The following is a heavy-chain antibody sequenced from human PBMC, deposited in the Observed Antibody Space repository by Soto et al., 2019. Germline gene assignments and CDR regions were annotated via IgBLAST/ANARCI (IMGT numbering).Heavy chain of an antibody. CDR3: ARLRFGFDA. CDR1: GYTFTRHG. J-gene: IGHJ5*02. D-gene: IGHD3-10*01. V-gene: IGHV1-3*01. CDR2: INVGNGNT. Sequence: GASVKVSCKGSGYTFTRHGMHWVRQAPGQGLGWMGWINVGNGNTKYSQKFQDRVSITRDTSASTVYMELSSLRSEDTAIYYCARLRFGFDAWGQGALVTVSS.